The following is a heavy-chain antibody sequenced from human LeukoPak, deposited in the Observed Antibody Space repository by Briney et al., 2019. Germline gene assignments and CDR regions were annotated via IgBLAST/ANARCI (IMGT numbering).Heavy chain of an antibody. D-gene: IGHD6-13*01. Sequence: SETLSLTCTVSGRSISSSGYYWSWIRQPPGRGLEWIGNVYYSGSTNYNPSLKSRVTISVDTSKNQFSLKLSSVTAADTAMYYCARGISSSWYPIDYWGQGTLVAVSS. J-gene: IGHJ4*02. CDR3: ARGISSSWYPIDY. CDR2: VYYSGST. CDR1: GRSISSSGYY. V-gene: IGHV4-61*08.